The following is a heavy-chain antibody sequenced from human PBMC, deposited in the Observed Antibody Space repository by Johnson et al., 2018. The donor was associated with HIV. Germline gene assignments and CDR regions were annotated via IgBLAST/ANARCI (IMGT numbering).Heavy chain of an antibody. J-gene: IGHJ3*02. CDR3: ARDHRPGSSGLSGSLFDI. V-gene: IGHV3-30*03. CDR1: GFTFSTYG. D-gene: IGHD3-22*01. Sequence: QVQLVESGGGVVQPGRSLRLSCAASGFTFSTYGMHWVRQAPGKGMEWVAVISYDGSNKYYADSMKGRFTISRDNSKNTLYLQMNSLRTEDTAVYYCARDHRPGSSGLSGSLFDIWGQGTMVTVSS. CDR2: ISYDGSNK.